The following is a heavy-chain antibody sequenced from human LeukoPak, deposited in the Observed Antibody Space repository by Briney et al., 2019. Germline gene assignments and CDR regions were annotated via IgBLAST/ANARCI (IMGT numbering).Heavy chain of an antibody. V-gene: IGHV1-18*01. D-gene: IGHD4-23*01. CDR2: ISAYNGNT. CDR3: ARDQGIVVTPHYYYYYGMDV. CDR1: GYTFTSYG. J-gene: IGHJ6*02. Sequence: ASVKVSCKASGYTFTSYGISWVRQAPGQGLEWMGWISAYNGNTNYAQKLQGRVTMTTDTSTSTAYMELRSLRSDDTAVYYCARDQGIVVTPHYYYYYGMDVWGQGTAVTVSS.